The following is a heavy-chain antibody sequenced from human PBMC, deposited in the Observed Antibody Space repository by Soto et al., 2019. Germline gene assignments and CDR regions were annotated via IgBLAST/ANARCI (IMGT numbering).Heavy chain of an antibody. V-gene: IGHV4-31*03. CDR3: ARDFSGYYHSDY. J-gene: IGHJ4*02. Sequence: TSETLSLTCTVSGVSISSGGFYWSWIRQHPGKGLEWIGYIYYSGSTYYNPSLKSRVTMSVDTSKNQFSLKLSSVTAADTAVYYCARDFSGYYHSDYWGQGTLVTVSS. D-gene: IGHD3-22*01. CDR1: GVSISSGGFY. CDR2: IYYSGST.